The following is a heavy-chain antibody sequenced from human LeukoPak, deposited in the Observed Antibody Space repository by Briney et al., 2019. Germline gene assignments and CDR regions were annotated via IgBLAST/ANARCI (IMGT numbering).Heavy chain of an antibody. Sequence: GGSLRLSCAASGFTFSSYAMSWVRQAPGKGLEWVSVISSSGGSTYYADSVKGRFTISRDNSKNTLYLQMNSLRAEDTAVYYCAVRRDGYTLDYWGQGTLVTVSS. V-gene: IGHV3-23*01. J-gene: IGHJ4*02. CDR3: AVRRDGYTLDY. CDR1: GFTFSSYA. CDR2: ISSSGGST. D-gene: IGHD5-24*01.